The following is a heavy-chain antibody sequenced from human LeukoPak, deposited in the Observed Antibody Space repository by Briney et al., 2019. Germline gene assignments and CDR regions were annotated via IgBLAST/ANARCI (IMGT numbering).Heavy chain of an antibody. J-gene: IGHJ3*02. CDR3: ARSYNRNLYYYDSSGYAFDI. V-gene: IGHV4-39*07. CDR1: GGSISSSSYY. CDR2: IYYSGST. D-gene: IGHD3-22*01. Sequence: PSETLSLTCTVSGGSISSSSYYWGWIRQPPGKGLEWIGSIYYSGSTYYNPSLKSRVTISVDTSKNQFSLKLSSVTAADTAVYYCARSYNRNLYYYDSSGYAFDIWGQGTMVTVSS.